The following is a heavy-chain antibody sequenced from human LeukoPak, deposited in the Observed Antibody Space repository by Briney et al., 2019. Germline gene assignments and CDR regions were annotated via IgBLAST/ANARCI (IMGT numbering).Heavy chain of an antibody. J-gene: IGHJ4*02. D-gene: IGHD4-11*01. CDR1: GLTISNYW. Sequence: PGGSLRLSCAASGLTISNYWMHWVRQAPGKGLEWVAVISYDGSNKYYADSVKGRFTISRDNSKNTLYLQMNSLRAEDTAVYYCARDKDYSNIDYWGQGTLVTVSS. V-gene: IGHV3-30-3*01. CDR3: ARDKDYSNIDY. CDR2: ISYDGSNK.